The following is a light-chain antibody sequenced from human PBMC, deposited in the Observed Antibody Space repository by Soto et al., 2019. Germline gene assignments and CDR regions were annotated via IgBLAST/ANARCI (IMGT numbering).Light chain of an antibody. Sequence: DIPMTQSPSTLSASVGDRVTITCRASQSISSWLAWYQQKPGKAPKLLIYKAYSLESGVPSRFSGSGSGTEFTLTISSLQPDDFATYFCQQYNSYPTFGGGTKVEIK. V-gene: IGKV1-5*03. CDR3: QQYNSYPT. CDR1: QSISSW. CDR2: KAY. J-gene: IGKJ4*01.